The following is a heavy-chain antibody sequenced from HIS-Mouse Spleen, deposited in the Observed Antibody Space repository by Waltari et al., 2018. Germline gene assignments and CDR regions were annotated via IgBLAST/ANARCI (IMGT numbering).Heavy chain of an antibody. CDR1: GGSIRSSSYY. V-gene: IGHV4-39*07. J-gene: IGHJ2*01. CDR3: AREIPYSSSWYDWYFDL. D-gene: IGHD6-13*01. Sequence: QLQLQESGPGLVKPSETLSLTCTVSGGSIRSSSYYCGWIRQPPGKGLEWIWSIYYSGSTYYNPSRKSRVTISVDTSKNQFSLKLSSVTAADTAVYYCAREIPYSSSWYDWYFDLWGRGTLVTVSS. CDR2: IYYSGST.